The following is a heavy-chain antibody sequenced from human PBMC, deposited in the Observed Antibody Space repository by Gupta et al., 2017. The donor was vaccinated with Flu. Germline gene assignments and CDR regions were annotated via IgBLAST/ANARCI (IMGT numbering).Heavy chain of an antibody. CDR3: AKDLLPPPFTMNYAFDI. D-gene: IGHD3-22*01. Sequence: QVQLVESGGGVVQPGRSLRLSCAASGFTFSSYGMHWVRQAPGKGLEWVAVISYDGSNKYYADSVKGRFTISRDNSKNTLYLQMNSLRAEDTAVYYCAKDLLPPPFTMNYAFDIWGQGTMVTVSS. V-gene: IGHV3-30*18. J-gene: IGHJ3*02. CDR2: ISYDGSNK. CDR1: GFTFSSYG.